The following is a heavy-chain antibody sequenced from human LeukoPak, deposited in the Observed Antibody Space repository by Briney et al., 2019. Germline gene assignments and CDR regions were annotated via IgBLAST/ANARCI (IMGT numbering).Heavy chain of an antibody. V-gene: IGHV4-39*01. D-gene: IGHD2-21*02. CDR1: GGSISTPGYY. CDR2: RYHSGST. J-gene: IGHJ4*02. Sequence: SETLSLTCTVSGGSISTPGYYWGWIRQPPGKGLEWIGCRYHSGSTYYNPSLKGRAPISVDTSKSQCSLKLRSVTPADTAVFYCARHALATVTDPSFDYWGQGTLVTVSS. CDR3: ARHALATVTDPSFDY.